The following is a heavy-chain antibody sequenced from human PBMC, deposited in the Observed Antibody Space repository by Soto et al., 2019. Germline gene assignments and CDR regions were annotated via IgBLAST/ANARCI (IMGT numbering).Heavy chain of an antibody. J-gene: IGHJ4*02. CDR3: AREWSVANPGY. CDR1: GYTFTSYA. Sequence: ASVKVSCKASGYTFTSYAMHWVRLAPGQRLEWMGWINAGNGNTKYSQKFQGRVTITRDTSASTAYMELSSLRPEDTAVHYCAREWSVANPGYWGQGTQVTVPQ. CDR2: INAGNGNT. D-gene: IGHD5-12*01. V-gene: IGHV1-3*01.